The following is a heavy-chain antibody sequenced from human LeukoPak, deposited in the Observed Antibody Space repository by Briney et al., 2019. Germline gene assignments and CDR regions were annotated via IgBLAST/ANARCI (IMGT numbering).Heavy chain of an antibody. CDR3: AKCSYDHDASDI. V-gene: IGHV3-30*02. J-gene: IGHJ3*02. CDR2: IRYDGSNK. D-gene: IGHD5-18*01. Sequence: GGSLRLSCAASGFTFSSYAMHWVRQAPGKGLEWVAFIRYDGSNKYYADSVKGRFTISRDNSKNTLYLQMNSLRAEDTAVYYCAKCSYDHDASDIWGQGTMVTVSS. CDR1: GFTFSSYA.